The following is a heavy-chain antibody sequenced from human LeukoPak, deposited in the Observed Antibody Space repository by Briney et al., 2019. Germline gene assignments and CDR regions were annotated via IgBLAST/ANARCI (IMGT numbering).Heavy chain of an antibody. CDR3: AKVVGATKTYFDY. Sequence: PGRSLRLSCAASGFTFSSYGMHWVRQAPGKGLEWVAVISYDGSNKYYADSVKGRFTISRDNSKNTLYLQMNSLRAEDTAVYYCAKVVGATKTYFDYWGQGTLVTVSS. D-gene: IGHD1-26*01. CDR1: GFTFSSYG. CDR2: ISYDGSNK. V-gene: IGHV3-30*18. J-gene: IGHJ4*02.